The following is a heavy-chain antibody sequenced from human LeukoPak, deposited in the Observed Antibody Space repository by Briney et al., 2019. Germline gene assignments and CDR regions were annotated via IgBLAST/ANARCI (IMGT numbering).Heavy chain of an antibody. D-gene: IGHD5-12*01. CDR1: GGSISSYY. J-gene: IGHJ4*02. CDR2: IYYSGST. V-gene: IGHV4-59*01. CDR3: ARDHRGYSGYEGFDY. Sequence: SETLSLTCTVSGGSISSYYWSWIRQPPGKGLEWIGYIYYSGSTNYNPSLKSRVTISVDTSKNQFSLKLSSVTAADTAVYYCARDHRGYSGYEGFDYWGQGTLVTVSS.